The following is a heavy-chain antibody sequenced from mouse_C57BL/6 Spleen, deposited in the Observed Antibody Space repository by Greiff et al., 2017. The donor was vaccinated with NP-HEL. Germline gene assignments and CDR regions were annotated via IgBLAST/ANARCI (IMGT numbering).Heavy chain of an antibody. V-gene: IGHV5-16*01. D-gene: IGHD2-3*01. CDR1: GFTFSDYY. Sequence: EVQLVESEGGLVQPGSSMKLSCTASGFTFSDYYMAWVRQVPEKGLEWVANINYDGSSTYYLDSLKSRFIISRDNAKNILYLQMSSLKSEDTATYYSARALYDGYGGAMGYWGEGTSDTASS. J-gene: IGHJ4*01. CDR3: ARALYDGYGGAMGY. CDR2: INYDGSST.